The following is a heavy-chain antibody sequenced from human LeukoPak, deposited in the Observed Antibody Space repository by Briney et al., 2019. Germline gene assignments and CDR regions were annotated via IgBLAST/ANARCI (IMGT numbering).Heavy chain of an antibody. Sequence: PGGSLRLSCAASGFTFSSYAMSWVRQALGKGLEWVSVIYSGGSTYYADSVKGRFTISRDNSKNTLYLQMNSLRAEDTAVYYCARDHYDSSGYQDYWGQGTLVTVSS. D-gene: IGHD3-22*01. CDR2: IYSGGST. J-gene: IGHJ4*02. V-gene: IGHV3-66*01. CDR3: ARDHYDSSGYQDY. CDR1: GFTFSSYA.